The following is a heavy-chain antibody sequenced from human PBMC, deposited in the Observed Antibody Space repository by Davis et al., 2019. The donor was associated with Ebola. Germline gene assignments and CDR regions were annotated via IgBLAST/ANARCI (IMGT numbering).Heavy chain of an antibody. CDR1: GYTFTNYY. CDR3: ARGHTYGRWDDWFDP. V-gene: IGHV1-46*01. J-gene: IGHJ5*02. D-gene: IGHD5-18*01. CDR2: FNPSGGSR. Sequence: ASVKVSCKASGYTFTNYYIHWVRQAPGEGLEWMGIFNPSGGSRTYAQKFQGRVTMTRDMSTSTVYMELSSLRSEDTAIYYCARGHTYGRWDDWFDPWGQGTLVTVSS.